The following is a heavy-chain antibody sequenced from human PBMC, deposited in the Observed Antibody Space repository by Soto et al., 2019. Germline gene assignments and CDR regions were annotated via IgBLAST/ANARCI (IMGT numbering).Heavy chain of an antibody. J-gene: IGHJ5*02. CDR2: IYYSGST. Sequence: QLQLQESGPGLVKPSETLSLTCTVSGGSISSSSYYWGWIRQPPGKGLEWIGSIYYSGSTYYNPSLKSRVTFSVDTSKNKFSLKLSSVTAADTAVYYCASPKIAFYNWFDPWGQGTLVTVSS. D-gene: IGHD3-3*02. CDR1: GGSISSSSYY. CDR3: ASPKIAFYNWFDP. V-gene: IGHV4-39*01.